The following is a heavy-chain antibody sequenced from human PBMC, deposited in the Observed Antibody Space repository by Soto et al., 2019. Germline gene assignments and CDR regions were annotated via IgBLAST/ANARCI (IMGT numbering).Heavy chain of an antibody. V-gene: IGHV2-5*02. CDR3: AYRKGAATGTGNWFDP. CDR2: FYWDDDK. J-gene: IGHJ5*02. D-gene: IGHD1-1*01. CDR1: GFSLTTNGVG. Sequence: SGPTLVNPTETLTLTCAFSGFSLTTNGVGVGWIRQPPGKPLEWLGLFYWDDDKRYSPSLQNRLTISKDTSKNQVVLKLANMAPEDTGTHYCAYRKGAATGTGNWFDPWGQ.